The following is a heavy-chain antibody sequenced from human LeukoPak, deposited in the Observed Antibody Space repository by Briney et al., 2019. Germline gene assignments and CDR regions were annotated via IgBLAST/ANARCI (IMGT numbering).Heavy chain of an antibody. J-gene: IGHJ4*02. CDR1: GGSFSGYY. Sequence: SETLSLTCAVYGGSFSGYYWSWIRQPPGKGLEWIGEINHSGSTNYNPSLKSRVTISVDTSKNQFSLKLSSVTAADTAVYYCARDRYGSADYWGQGTLVTVSS. CDR3: ARDRYGSADY. CDR2: INHSGST. V-gene: IGHV4-34*01. D-gene: IGHD1-1*01.